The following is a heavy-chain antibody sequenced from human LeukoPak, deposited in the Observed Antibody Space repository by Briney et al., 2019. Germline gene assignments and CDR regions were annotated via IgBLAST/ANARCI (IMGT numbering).Heavy chain of an antibody. CDR3: GATRALDY. Sequence: SETLSLTCAVYGGSFSGYYWSWIRQPPGKGLEWIGEINHSGSTNYNPSLKSRVTISVDTSKNQFSLKLSSVTAADTAVYYCGATRALDYWGQGTLVTVSS. CDR1: GGSFSGYY. D-gene: IGHD1-26*01. CDR2: INHSGST. J-gene: IGHJ4*02. V-gene: IGHV4-34*01.